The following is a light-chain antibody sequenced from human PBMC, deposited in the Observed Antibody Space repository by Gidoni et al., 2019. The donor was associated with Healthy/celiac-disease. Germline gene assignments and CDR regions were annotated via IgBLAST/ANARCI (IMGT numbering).Light chain of an antibody. CDR3: QQYNNWPLYT. CDR2: GAS. J-gene: IGKJ2*01. CDR1: QSVSSN. Sequence: EIVITQSPATLSVSPGERATLSCRASQSVSSNVAWYQQKPGQAPRLLIDGASTRATGIPARFSGSGSGTEFTLTISSLQSEDFAVYYCQQYNNWPLYTFGQGTKLEIK. V-gene: IGKV3-15*01.